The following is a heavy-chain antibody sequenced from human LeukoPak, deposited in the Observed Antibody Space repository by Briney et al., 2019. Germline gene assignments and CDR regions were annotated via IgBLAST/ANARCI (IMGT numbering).Heavy chain of an antibody. CDR2: ISYDGSNK. J-gene: IGHJ4*02. CDR3: ARDSVVPAAQYYFDY. Sequence: GGSLRLSCAASGFTFSSYWMSWVRQAPGKGLEWVAVISYDGSNKYYADSVKGRFTISRDNSKNTLYLQMNSLRAEDTAVYYCARDSVVPAAQYYFDYWGQGTLVTVSS. CDR1: GFTFSSYW. V-gene: IGHV3-30-3*01. D-gene: IGHD2-2*01.